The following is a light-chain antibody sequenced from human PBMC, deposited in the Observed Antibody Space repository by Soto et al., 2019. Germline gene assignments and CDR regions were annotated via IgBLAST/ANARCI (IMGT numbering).Light chain of an antibody. CDR2: YDR. J-gene: IGLJ2*01. Sequence: SYELTQPPSVSVAPGETARLTCGGNNIGSKSVHWYQQKPGQAPVLIVYYDRIRPSGIPERLSGSNSGNTATLTISRVEAGDEADYYCQVCDIDSDHRGLFGGGTKLTVL. CDR3: QVCDIDSDHRGL. V-gene: IGLV3-21*04. CDR1: NIGSKS.